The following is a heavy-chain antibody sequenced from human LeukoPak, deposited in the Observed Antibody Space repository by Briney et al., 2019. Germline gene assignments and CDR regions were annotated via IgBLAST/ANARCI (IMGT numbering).Heavy chain of an antibody. Sequence: GGSLRLSCAASGFTLSSYWMHWVRQAPGKGLVWVSRINSDGSSTSYADSVKGRFTISRDNAKNTLYLQMNSLRAEDTAVYYCARSMIFPPDSFDYWGQGTLVTVSS. CDR2: INSDGSST. J-gene: IGHJ4*02. CDR3: ARSMIFPPDSFDY. V-gene: IGHV3-74*01. D-gene: IGHD3-22*01. CDR1: GFTLSSYW.